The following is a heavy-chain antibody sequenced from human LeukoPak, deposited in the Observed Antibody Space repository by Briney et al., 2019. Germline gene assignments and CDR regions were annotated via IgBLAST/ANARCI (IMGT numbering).Heavy chain of an antibody. Sequence: GGSLRLSCSASGFVFSIYTMYWVRQAPGKGPEYVSTISGSGNGFSIYYADSVKGRFTISRDDSKSTLYLQMNGLRSEDTAVYYCARGAGYNYPYYFDYWGQGTLVTVSS. J-gene: IGHJ4*02. CDR2: ISGSGNGFSI. CDR3: ARGAGYNYPYYFDY. V-gene: IGHV3-64*04. CDR1: GFVFSIYT. D-gene: IGHD5-24*01.